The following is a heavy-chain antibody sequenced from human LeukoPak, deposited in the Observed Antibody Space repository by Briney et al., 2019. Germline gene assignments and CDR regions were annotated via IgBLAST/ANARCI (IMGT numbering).Heavy chain of an antibody. CDR2: IYHSGST. CDR3: ARTIWFGELLNFDY. J-gene: IGHJ4*02. V-gene: IGHV4-39*07. CDR1: GGSISSYY. Sequence: SETLSLTCTVSGGSISSYYWGWIRQPPGKGLEWIGSIYHSGSTYYNPSLKSRVTISVDTSKNQFSLKLSPVTAADTAVYYCARTIWFGELLNFDYWGQGTLVTVSS. D-gene: IGHD3-10*01.